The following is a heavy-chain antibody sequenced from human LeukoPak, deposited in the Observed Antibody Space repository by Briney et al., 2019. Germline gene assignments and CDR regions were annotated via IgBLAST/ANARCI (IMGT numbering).Heavy chain of an antibody. V-gene: IGHV4-61*02. D-gene: IGHD6-19*01. CDR1: GGSITSGSYY. CDR3: ARAVRQVYFDY. CDR2: IYTSGST. J-gene: IGHJ4*02. Sequence: KTSETLSLTCTVAGGSITSGSYYWSWIRQPAGKGLEWIGRIYTSGSTNYNPSLKSRVTISVDTSKNQFSLKLSSVTAADTAVYYCARAVRQVYFDYWGQGTLVTVSS.